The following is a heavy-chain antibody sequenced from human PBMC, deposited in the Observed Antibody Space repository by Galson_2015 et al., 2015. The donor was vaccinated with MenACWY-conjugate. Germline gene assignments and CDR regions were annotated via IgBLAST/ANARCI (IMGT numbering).Heavy chain of an antibody. J-gene: IGHJ4*02. CDR1: GFPFCSYW. CDR2: IKPDGREQ. Sequence: LGLSWAASGFPFCSYWMTWVRQAPGKGLEWVANIKPDGREQYYGDSVGGRFTISIDNSRNSEFLQMNSLRPEDTAVYYCVRPIMTFVAVRSLDYWGQGTVVSVS. CDR3: VRPIMTFVAVRSLDY. V-gene: IGHV3-7*01. D-gene: IGHD3-3*02.